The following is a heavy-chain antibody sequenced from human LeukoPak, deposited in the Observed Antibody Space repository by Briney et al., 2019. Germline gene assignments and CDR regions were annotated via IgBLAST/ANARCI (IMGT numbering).Heavy chain of an antibody. Sequence: GGSLRLSCAASGFTFSSHWMSWVRQAPGKGPEWVANIKQDGTEIYYVDSVKGRFTISRDNAKNSLYLQMNSLRDEDTAVYYCARDLYSSSWYYYYYYMDVWGKGTTVTISS. D-gene: IGHD6-13*01. CDR1: GFTFSSHW. J-gene: IGHJ6*03. V-gene: IGHV3-7*01. CDR3: ARDLYSSSWYYYYYYMDV. CDR2: IKQDGTEI.